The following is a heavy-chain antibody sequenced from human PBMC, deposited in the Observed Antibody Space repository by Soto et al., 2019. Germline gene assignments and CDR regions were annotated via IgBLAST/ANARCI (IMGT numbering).Heavy chain of an antibody. V-gene: IGHV5-51*01. CDR1: GYSFTSYW. CDR3: ARVDSSGCSEY. D-gene: IGHD6-25*01. CDR2: IYPGDSDT. J-gene: IGHJ4*02. Sequence: PGESLKISCKGSGYSFTSYWIGWVRQMPGKGLECMGFIYPGDSDTTYSPSFQGHVTISADKYRSTAYLQWSSLKASDTAMYYCARVDSSGCSEYWGQGTLVTGS.